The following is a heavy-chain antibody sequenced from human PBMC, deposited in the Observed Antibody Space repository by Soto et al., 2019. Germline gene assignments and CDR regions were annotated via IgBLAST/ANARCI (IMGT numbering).Heavy chain of an antibody. J-gene: IGHJ4*02. V-gene: IGHV3-11*01. CDR2: ISSSGSTI. Sequence: GGSLRLSCAASGCTCSDYYMSWIRKAPGKGLEWVSYISSSGSTIYYADSVKGRFTISRDNAKNSLYLQMNSLRAEGTAVYYCARDPREYYFDYWGQGTLVTVSS. CDR1: GCTCSDYY. CDR3: ARDPREYYFDY.